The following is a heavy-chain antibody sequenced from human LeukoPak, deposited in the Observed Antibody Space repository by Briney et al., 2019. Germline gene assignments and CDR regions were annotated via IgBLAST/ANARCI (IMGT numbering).Heavy chain of an antibody. CDR1: GGSISSSSYY. D-gene: IGHD2-15*01. CDR2: IYYSGST. Sequence: SETLSLTCTVSGGSISSSSYYWGWIRQPPGKGLEWIGYIYYSGSTNYNPSLKSRVTISVDTSKNQFSLKLSSVTAADTAVYYCAREGVGRWFDPWGQGTLVTVSS. CDR3: AREGVGRWFDP. J-gene: IGHJ5*02. V-gene: IGHV4-61*01.